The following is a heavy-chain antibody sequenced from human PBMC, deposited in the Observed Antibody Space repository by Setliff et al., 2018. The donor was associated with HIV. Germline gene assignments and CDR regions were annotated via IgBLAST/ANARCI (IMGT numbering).Heavy chain of an antibody. V-gene: IGHV1-2*02. CDR3: ARALDSSADIEGYFDF. J-gene: IGHJ4*02. Sequence: ASVKVSCKASGYTFIGYNMHWVRQAPGQGLEWMGWINPNSGGTYYAQKFQGRVIMTRDTSISTAYMELSRLRSDDTAVYYCARALDSSADIEGYFDFWGQGMLVTVSS. CDR2: INPNSGGT. D-gene: IGHD2-15*01. CDR1: GYTFIGYN.